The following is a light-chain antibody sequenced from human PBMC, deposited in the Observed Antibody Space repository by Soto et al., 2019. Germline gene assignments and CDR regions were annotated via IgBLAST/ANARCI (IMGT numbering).Light chain of an antibody. CDR2: DAS. J-gene: IGKJ1*01. V-gene: IGKV3-11*01. CDR1: QSVGSY. Sequence: EIVLTQSPDTLSLSPGERATLSCRASQSVGSYFAWYQQKPGQAPRLLIYDASNRATGIPARFSGSGSGTDFTLTISSLESEDFAVYYCQQRSTWPLTFGQGTKVEIK. CDR3: QQRSTWPLT.